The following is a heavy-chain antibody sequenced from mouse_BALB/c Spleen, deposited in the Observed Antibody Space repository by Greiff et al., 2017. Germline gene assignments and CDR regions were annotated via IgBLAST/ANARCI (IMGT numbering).Heavy chain of an antibody. CDR2: IWAGGST. CDR3: ARDLSYDGYYLYAMDY. Sequence: VQLVESGPGLVAPSQSLSITCTVSGFSLTSYGVHWVRQPPGKGLEWLGVIWAGGSTNYNSALMSRLSISKDNSKSQVFLKMNSLQTDDTAMYYCARDLSYDGYYLYAMDYWGQGTSVTVSS. J-gene: IGHJ4*01. CDR1: GFSLTSYG. V-gene: IGHV2-9*02. D-gene: IGHD2-3*01.